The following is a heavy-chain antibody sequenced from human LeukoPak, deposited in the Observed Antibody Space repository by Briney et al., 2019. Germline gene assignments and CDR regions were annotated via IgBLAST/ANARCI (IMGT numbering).Heavy chain of an antibody. J-gene: IGHJ4*02. CDR1: GGSISSGGYY. Sequence: SETLSLTCTVSGGSISSGGYYWSWIRHPPGKGLEWIGYIYYSGSTYYNPSLKSRVTISVDTSKNQFSLKLSSVTAADTAVYYCARDLLGGYFDYWGQGTLVTVSS. CDR2: IYYSGST. CDR3: ARDLLGGYFDY. V-gene: IGHV4-31*03. D-gene: IGHD3-16*01.